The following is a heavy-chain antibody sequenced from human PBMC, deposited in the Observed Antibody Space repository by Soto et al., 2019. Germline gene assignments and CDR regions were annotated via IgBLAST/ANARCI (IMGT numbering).Heavy chain of an antibody. J-gene: IGHJ6*02. CDR1: GGSISSGGYY. D-gene: IGHD3-10*01. V-gene: IGHV4-31*03. Sequence: QVQLQESGPGLVKPSQTLSLTCTVSGGSISSGGYYWSWIRQHPGKGLEWIGYIYYSGSTYYNPSLKSRVTTPXXXSXXQFSLKLSSVTAADTAVYYCARELRFGEDYYGMDVWGQGTTVTVSS. CDR2: IYYSGST. CDR3: ARELRFGEDYYGMDV.